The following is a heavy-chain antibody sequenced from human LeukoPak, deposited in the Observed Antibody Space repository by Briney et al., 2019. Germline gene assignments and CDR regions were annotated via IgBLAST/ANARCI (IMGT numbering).Heavy chain of an antibody. V-gene: IGHV1-18*01. Sequence: ASVKVSCKASGYTFTSYGISWVRQAPGQGLEWMGWISAYNGNTNYAQKLQGRVTMTTDTSTSTAYTELRSLRSDDTAVYYCARDQGGAIGDSSGWDYFDYWGQGTLVTVSS. CDR2: ISAYNGNT. CDR3: ARDQGGAIGDSSGWDYFDY. D-gene: IGHD6-19*01. CDR1: GYTFTSYG. J-gene: IGHJ4*02.